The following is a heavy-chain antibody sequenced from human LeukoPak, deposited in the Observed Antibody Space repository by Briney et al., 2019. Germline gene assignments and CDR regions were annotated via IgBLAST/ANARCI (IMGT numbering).Heavy chain of an antibody. CDR2: IIPIFGTA. CDR3: ARAGVAARLTPFDY. D-gene: IGHD6-6*01. CDR1: GGTFSSYA. J-gene: IGHJ4*02. V-gene: IGHV1-69*01. Sequence: SSVKFSCKASGGTFSSYAISWVRQAPGQGLEWMGGIIPIFGTANYAQKFQGRVTITADESTSTAYMELSSLRSEDTAVYYCARAGVAARLTPFDYWGQGTLVTVSS.